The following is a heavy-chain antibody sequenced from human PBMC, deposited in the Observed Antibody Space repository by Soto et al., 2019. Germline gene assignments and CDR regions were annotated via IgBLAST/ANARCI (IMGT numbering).Heavy chain of an antibody. J-gene: IGHJ4*02. CDR2: IDPSDSQT. Sequence: LKISCKGSGYSFAGYWITWVRQKPGKGLEWMGRIDPSDSQTYYSPSFRGHVTISVTKSITTVFLQWSSLRASDTAMYYCARQIYDSDTGPNSQCYFDSWGQGTPVTVSS. CDR1: GYSFAGYW. V-gene: IGHV5-10-1*01. CDR3: ARQIYDSDTGPNSQCYFDS. D-gene: IGHD3-22*01.